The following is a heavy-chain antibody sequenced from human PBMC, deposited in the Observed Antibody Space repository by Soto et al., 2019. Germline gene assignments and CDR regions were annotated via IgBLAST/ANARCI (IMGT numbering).Heavy chain of an antibody. Sequence: QVQLVQSGAEVKTPGASVRVSCKASGYTFTSYYIHWVREAPGQGLEWMGWINPQTGGTSYAQKFQGRVTLSRDTSINTAYLELSRLRFDDAAVYFCARERYQVISDGMDVWGQGTTVTVSS. CDR2: INPQTGGT. CDR1: GYTFTSYY. J-gene: IGHJ6*02. V-gene: IGHV1-2*02. CDR3: ARERYQVISDGMDV. D-gene: IGHD2-2*01.